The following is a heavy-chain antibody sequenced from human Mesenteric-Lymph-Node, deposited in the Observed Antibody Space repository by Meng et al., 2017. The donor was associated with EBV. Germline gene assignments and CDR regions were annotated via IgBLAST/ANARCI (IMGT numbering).Heavy chain of an antibody. V-gene: IGHV1-3*01. Sequence: QVQLVQSGAEVKKPGASVKVSCEASGYTFTSYAMHWVRQAPGQRLEWMGWITVGNGDTKYSQKFHGRVTITRDTSATTAYMELSSLTSEDTAVYYCARDSSGDSRRFDPWGQGPLVTVAS. D-gene: IGHD6-19*01. CDR3: ARDSSGDSRRFDP. J-gene: IGHJ5*02. CDR2: ITVGNGDT. CDR1: GYTFTSYA.